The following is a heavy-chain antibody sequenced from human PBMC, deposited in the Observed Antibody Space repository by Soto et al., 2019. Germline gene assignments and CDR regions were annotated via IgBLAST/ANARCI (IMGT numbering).Heavy chain of an antibody. Sequence: PSETLSLTCAVSGGSIDSGALSLSWIRQPPGKGLEWIGYVTHSGTAYSIPSLNGRLTLSVDSSQTQFSLKLTSVTAADSAFYYCARIHWAQSSLDYWGRGILVTVSS. CDR3: ARIHWAQSSLDY. J-gene: IGHJ4*02. CDR1: GGSIDSGALS. CDR2: VTHSGTA. V-gene: IGHV4-30-2*01. D-gene: IGHD6-19*01.